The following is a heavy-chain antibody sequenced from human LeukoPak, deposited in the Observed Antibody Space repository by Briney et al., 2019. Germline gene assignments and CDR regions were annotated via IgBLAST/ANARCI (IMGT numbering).Heavy chain of an antibody. Sequence: GGSLRLSCAASGFTFSSYAMSWVRQAPGKGLEWVSAISGSGGSTHYADSVKGRFTISRDNSKNTLYLQMNSLRAEDTAVYCCAKDNDSSGYYYDYFDYWGQGTLVTVS. J-gene: IGHJ4*02. CDR3: AKDNDSSGYYYDYFDY. V-gene: IGHV3-23*01. D-gene: IGHD3-22*01. CDR1: GFTFSSYA. CDR2: ISGSGGST.